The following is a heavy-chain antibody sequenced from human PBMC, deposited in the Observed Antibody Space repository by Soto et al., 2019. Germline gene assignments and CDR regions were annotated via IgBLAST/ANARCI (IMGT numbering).Heavy chain of an antibody. CDR3: ARDQQAAAWD. CDR1: GFSFSTYG. D-gene: IGHD6-13*01. CDR2: IWNDGSNK. V-gene: IGHV3-33*01. Sequence: QVQLVESGGGVVQPGRPLRLSCAASGFSFSTYGMHWVRQAPGKGLEWVAVIWNDGSNKYYADSVKGRFTISRDNSKNTVYLQTDSLRVEDTAVYFCARDQQAAAWDWGQGALVTVSS. J-gene: IGHJ4*02.